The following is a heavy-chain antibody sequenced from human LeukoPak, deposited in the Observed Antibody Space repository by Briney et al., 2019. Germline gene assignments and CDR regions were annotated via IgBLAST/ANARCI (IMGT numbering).Heavy chain of an antibody. J-gene: IGHJ4*02. V-gene: IGHV4-31*03. Sequence: NPSETLSLTCTVSGGSISSGGYYWSWIRQHPGKGLEWIGYIYYSGSTYYNPSLKSRVTISVDTSKNQSSLKLSSVTAADTAVYYCARGRQYSSSWYFDYWGQGTLVTVSS. CDR2: IYYSGST. D-gene: IGHD6-13*01. CDR3: ARGRQYSSSWYFDY. CDR1: GGSISSGGYY.